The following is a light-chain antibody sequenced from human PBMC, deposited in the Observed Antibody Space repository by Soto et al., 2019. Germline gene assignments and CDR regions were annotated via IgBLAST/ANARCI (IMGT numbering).Light chain of an antibody. CDR1: SSTIGSNY. CDR2: RND. J-gene: IGLJ3*02. CDR3: AAWDDSLSSVV. Sequence: QSVLTPPPSASGTPGQRVTISCSGSSSTIGSNYVYWYQQLPGTAPKLLIYRNDQRPSGVPDRFSGSKSGTSASLAISGLRSDDEADYYCAAWDDSLSSVVFGGGTKLTVL. V-gene: IGLV1-47*01.